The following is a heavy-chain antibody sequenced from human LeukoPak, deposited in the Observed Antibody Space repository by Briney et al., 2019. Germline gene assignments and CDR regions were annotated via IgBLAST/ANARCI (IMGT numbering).Heavy chain of an antibody. Sequence: SETLSLTCAVYGGSFSGYYWSWIRQPPGKGLEWIGEINHSGSTNYNPSLKSRVTISVDTSKNQFSLKLSSVTAADTAVYYCARDGGWGDYFDYWGQGTLVTVSS. J-gene: IGHJ4*02. CDR3: ARDGGWGDYFDY. CDR1: GGSFSGYY. CDR2: INHSGST. D-gene: IGHD3-16*01. V-gene: IGHV4-34*01.